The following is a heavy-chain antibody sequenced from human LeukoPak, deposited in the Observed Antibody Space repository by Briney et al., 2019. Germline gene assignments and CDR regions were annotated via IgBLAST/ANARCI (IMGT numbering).Heavy chain of an antibody. V-gene: IGHV4-4*02. CDR2: IYHSGST. D-gene: IGHD3-10*01. Sequence: SGTLSLTCAVSGGSISSSNWWSWVRQPPGKGLEWIGEIYHSGSTNYNPSLKSRVTMSVDKSKNQFSLKLSSVTAADTAVYYCARDGYGSGSYSNWFDPWGQGTLVTVSS. CDR1: GGSISSSNW. J-gene: IGHJ5*02. CDR3: ARDGYGSGSYSNWFDP.